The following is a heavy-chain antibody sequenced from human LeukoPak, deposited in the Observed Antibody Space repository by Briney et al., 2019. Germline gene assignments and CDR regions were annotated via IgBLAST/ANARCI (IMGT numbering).Heavy chain of an antibody. Sequence: SETLSLTCTVSGGSISSDYWSWIRQPPGKGLECIGYIYYSGSTNYNPSLKSRVTISVDTSKNQFSLKLSSVTAADTAVYYCARGGYYDILTGYYNWFDPWGQGTLVTVSS. CDR2: IYYSGST. CDR3: ARGGYYDILTGYYNWFDP. CDR1: GGSISSDY. J-gene: IGHJ5*02. V-gene: IGHV4-59*01. D-gene: IGHD3-9*01.